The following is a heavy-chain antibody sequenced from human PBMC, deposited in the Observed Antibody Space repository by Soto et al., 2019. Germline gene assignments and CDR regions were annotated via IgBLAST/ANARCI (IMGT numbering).Heavy chain of an antibody. V-gene: IGHV1-8*01. D-gene: IGHD3-9*01. CDR3: ARANYDILTGRGFDP. J-gene: IGHJ5*02. CDR1: GYTFTSYD. CDR2: MNPNSGNT. Sequence: ASVKVSCKASGYTFTSYDINWVRQATGQGLEWMGWMNPNSGNTGYAQKFQGRVTMTRNTSISTAYMELSSLRSEDTAVYYCARANYDILTGRGFDPWGQVTLVTVSS.